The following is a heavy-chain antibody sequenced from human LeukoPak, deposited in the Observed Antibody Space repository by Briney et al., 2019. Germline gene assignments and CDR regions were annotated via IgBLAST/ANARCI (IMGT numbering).Heavy chain of an antibody. D-gene: IGHD1-26*01. J-gene: IGHJ4*02. V-gene: IGHV4-59*01. CDR3: ARVVPEGWSGSYRVVDY. CDR2: IYYSGST. CDR1: GGSISSYY. Sequence: SETLSLTCTVSGGSISSYYLSWIRQPPGKGLEWIGDIYYSGSTNYNPSLKSRVTISVDTSKNQFSLKLSSVTAADTAVYYCARVVPEGWSGSYRVVDYWGQGTLVTVSS.